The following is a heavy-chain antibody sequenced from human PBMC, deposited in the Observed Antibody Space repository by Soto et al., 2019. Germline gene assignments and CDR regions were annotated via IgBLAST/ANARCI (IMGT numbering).Heavy chain of an antibody. CDR1: GFTFSSYA. D-gene: IGHD2-2*01. J-gene: IGHJ4*02. Sequence: GGSLRLSCAASGFTFSSYAMSWVRQAPGKGLEWVSAISGSGGSTYYADSVKGRFTISIDNSKNTLYLQMNSLRAEDTAVYYCAKDTRWDEIVAAATKNDYWGQGTMVTVPS. CDR2: ISGSGGST. CDR3: AKDTRWDEIVAAATKNDY. V-gene: IGHV3-23*01.